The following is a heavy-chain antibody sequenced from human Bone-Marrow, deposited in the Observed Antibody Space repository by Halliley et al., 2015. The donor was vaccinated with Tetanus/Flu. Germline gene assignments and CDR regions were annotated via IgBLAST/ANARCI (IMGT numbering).Heavy chain of an antibody. J-gene: IGHJ1*01. CDR2: IDSGGNT. CDR3: STYGSRRYYDVDF. D-gene: IGHD3-10*01. V-gene: IGHV3-66*01. Sequence: GWVSFIDSGGNTYYADSVKARFTISRDNAMNTVYVQMNRLRAEDTAVYFCSTYGSRRYYDVDFWGPGTLVTVSS.